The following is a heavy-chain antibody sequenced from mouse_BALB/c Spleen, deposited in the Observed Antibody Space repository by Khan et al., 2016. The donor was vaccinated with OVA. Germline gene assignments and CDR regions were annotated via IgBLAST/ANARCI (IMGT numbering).Heavy chain of an antibody. V-gene: IGHV1-7*01. Sequence: VQLQESGAELAQPGASVKMSCKATGYTFTSYWMHWVKQRPGQGLEWIGYINPTTGYTEYCQKFKDKATLTADKSYSTAYMQMSSPTSEDSAVYYSARFMITTHYALDYWGQGTSFTVSS. D-gene: IGHD2-4*01. CDR2: INPTTGYT. J-gene: IGHJ4*01. CDR1: GYTFTSYW. CDR3: ARFMITTHYALDY.